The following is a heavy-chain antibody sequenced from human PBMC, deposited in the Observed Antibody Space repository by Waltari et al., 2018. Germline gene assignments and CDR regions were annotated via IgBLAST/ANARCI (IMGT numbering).Heavy chain of an antibody. V-gene: IGHV3-53*02. D-gene: IGHD1-26*01. CDR3: ARDHSGSYSGPFGY. CDR2: IYSGGST. CDR1: GFTVSSNY. J-gene: IGHJ4*02. Sequence: EVQLVETGGGLIQPGGSLRLSCAASGFTVSSNYMNWVRQAPGKGLEWVSVIYSGGSTYYADSVKGRFTISRAKSKNTLYLQMNSLRAEDTAVYYCARDHSGSYSGPFGYWGQGTLVTVSS.